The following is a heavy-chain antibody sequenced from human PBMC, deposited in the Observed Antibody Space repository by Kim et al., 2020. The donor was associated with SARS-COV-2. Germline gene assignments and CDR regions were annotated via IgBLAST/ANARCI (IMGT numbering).Heavy chain of an antibody. J-gene: IGHJ4*02. CDR3: ARHDITIFGVVPYYFDY. CDR2: IYYSGST. CDR1: GGSISSYY. D-gene: IGHD3-3*01. Sequence: SETLSLTCTVSGGSISSYYWSWIRQPPGKVLEWIGYIYYSGSTNYNPSLKSRVTISVDTSKNQFSLKLSSVTAADTAVYYCARHDITIFGVVPYYFDYWGQGTLVTVSS. V-gene: IGHV4-59*08.